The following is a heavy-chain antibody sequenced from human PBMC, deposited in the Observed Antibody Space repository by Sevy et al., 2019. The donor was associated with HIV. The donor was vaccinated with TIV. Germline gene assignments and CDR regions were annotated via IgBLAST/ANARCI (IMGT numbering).Heavy chain of an antibody. D-gene: IGHD1-26*01. J-gene: IGHJ3*02. Sequence: GGSLRLSCAASGFTFSDYYMSWIRQAPGKGLEWVSYISSSSSYTNYADSVKCRFTISRDNAKNSLYLQMNSLRAEDTAVYYCARGTSGSYYGAFDIWGQGTMVTVSS. CDR3: ARGTSGSYYGAFDI. CDR1: GFTFSDYY. CDR2: ISSSSSYT. V-gene: IGHV3-11*06.